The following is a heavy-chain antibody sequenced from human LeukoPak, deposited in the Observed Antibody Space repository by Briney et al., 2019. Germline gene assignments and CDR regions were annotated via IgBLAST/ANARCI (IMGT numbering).Heavy chain of an antibody. Sequence: GGSLRLSCAASGFTFSSYWMHWVRQGPGKGLVWVSRINSDGSTRSYADSVKGRFTISRDNAKNTLYLHMNSLRAEDTAVYYCARDLAAGGHLDPWGQGTLVTVSS. D-gene: IGHD6-13*01. J-gene: IGHJ5*02. CDR1: GFTFSSYW. V-gene: IGHV3-74*01. CDR3: ARDLAAGGHLDP. CDR2: INSDGSTR.